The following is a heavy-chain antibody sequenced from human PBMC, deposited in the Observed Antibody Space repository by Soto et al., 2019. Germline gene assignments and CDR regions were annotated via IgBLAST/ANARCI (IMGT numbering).Heavy chain of an antibody. D-gene: IGHD4-17*01. CDR3: ARWDYGDYDRFDY. CDR1: GYTFTSHD. Sequence: QVQLVQSGAEVKKSGASVKVSCKASGYTFTSHDINWVRQATGQGLEWMGWMNPNSGNTGYAQKFEGRVTMTRNTSISTAYMELISLRAEDTAVYYCARWDYGDYDRFDYWGQGTLVTVSS. V-gene: IGHV1-8*01. J-gene: IGHJ4*02. CDR2: MNPNSGNT.